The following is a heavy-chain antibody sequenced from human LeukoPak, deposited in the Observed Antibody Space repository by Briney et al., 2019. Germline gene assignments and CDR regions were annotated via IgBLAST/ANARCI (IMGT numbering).Heavy chain of an antibody. CDR2: INQDGSEK. CDR1: GFAFPGYW. CDR3: AEGTTA. Sequence: GGSLRLSCAASGFAFPGYWMVWVRQAPGKGLEWVANINQDGSEKFYVDSVKGRFTISRDNAKNSLYLQMNSLRAEDTAVYYCAEGTTAWGQGTLVTVSS. V-gene: IGHV3-7*01. J-gene: IGHJ5*02. D-gene: IGHD2/OR15-2a*01.